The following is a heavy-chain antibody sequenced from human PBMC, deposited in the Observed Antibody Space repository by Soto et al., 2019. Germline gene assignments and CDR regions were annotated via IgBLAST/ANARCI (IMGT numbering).Heavy chain of an antibody. J-gene: IGHJ1*01. V-gene: IGHV3-21*01. CDR3: ARASVPDSSGWYDEYFQH. CDR1: GFTFSSYS. CDR2: ISSSSSYI. Sequence: GESLKISCAASGFTFSSYSMNWVRQAPGKGLEWVSSISSSSSYIYYADSVKGRFTISRDNAKNSLYLQMNSLRAEDTAVYYCARASVPDSSGWYDEYFQHWGQGTLVTVSS. D-gene: IGHD6-19*01.